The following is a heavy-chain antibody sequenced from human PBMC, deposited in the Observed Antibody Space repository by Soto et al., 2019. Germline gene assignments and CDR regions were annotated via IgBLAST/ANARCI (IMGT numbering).Heavy chain of an antibody. Sequence: VGSLRLSCSASGFTFSSYAMHWVRQAPGKGLEYVSAISSNGGSTYYADSVKGRFTISRDNSKNTLYLQMSSLRAEDTAVYYCVKEGQWLVRFFWWGQGTLVTVSS. J-gene: IGHJ4*02. V-gene: IGHV3-64D*06. CDR2: ISSNGGST. CDR1: GFTFSSYA. CDR3: VKEGQWLVRFFW. D-gene: IGHD6-19*01.